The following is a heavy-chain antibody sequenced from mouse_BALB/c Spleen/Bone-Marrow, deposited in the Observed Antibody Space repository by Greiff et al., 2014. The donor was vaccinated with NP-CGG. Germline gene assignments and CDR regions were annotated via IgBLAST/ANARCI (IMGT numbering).Heavy chain of an antibody. CDR2: IYPGDGDT. J-gene: IGHJ2*01. V-gene: IGHV1-87*01. CDR3: AREGSSPYYFDY. D-gene: IGHD1-1*01. Sequence: VQLQQSGAELARPGASVKLSCKASGYTFTSYWMQWVKQGPGQGLEWIGAIYPGDGDTRYTQKFKGKATLTADKSSSTAYMQLSSLASEDSAVYYCAREGSSPYYFDYWGQGTTLTVSS. CDR1: GYTFTSYW.